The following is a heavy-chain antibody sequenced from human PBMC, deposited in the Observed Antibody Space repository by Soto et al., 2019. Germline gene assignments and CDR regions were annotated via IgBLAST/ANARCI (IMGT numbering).Heavy chain of an antibody. J-gene: IGHJ4*02. CDR1: GGSFSGYY. Sequence: LPLTCAVYGGSFSGYYWSWIRQPPGKGLEWIGEINHSGSTNYNPSLKSRVTISVDTSKNQFSLKLSSVTAADTAVYYCARGEPGMITFETDYSPPYYFDYWGQGTLVTVSS. D-gene: IGHD3-16*01. CDR2: INHSGST. V-gene: IGHV4-34*01. CDR3: ARGEPGMITFETDYSPPYYFDY.